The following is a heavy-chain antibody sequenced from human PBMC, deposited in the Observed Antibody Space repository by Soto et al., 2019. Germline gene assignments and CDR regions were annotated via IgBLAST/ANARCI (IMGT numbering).Heavy chain of an antibody. D-gene: IGHD6-19*01. Sequence: GGSLRLSCEASGFTFTNYWIQWVRQGPEKGLVWVSRISSDGSITPYADSVKGRFTISRDNAKNMVYLEMNSLRAEDTAVYYCVRGGLSGWSRPYFFDYWGHGAMVTVSS. CDR2: ISSDGSIT. J-gene: IGHJ4*01. V-gene: IGHV3-74*03. CDR3: VRGGLSGWSRPYFFDY. CDR1: GFTFTNYW.